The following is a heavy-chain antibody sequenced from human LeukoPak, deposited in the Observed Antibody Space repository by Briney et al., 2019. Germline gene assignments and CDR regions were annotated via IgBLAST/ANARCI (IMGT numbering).Heavy chain of an antibody. CDR1: GFTFSSYA. D-gene: IGHD5-12*01. V-gene: IGHV3-30*04. CDR3: ARGYSGSLDY. CDR2: ISYDGSNK. J-gene: IGHJ4*02. Sequence: PGGSLRLSCAASGFTFSSYAMHWVRQAPGKGLEWVAVISYDGSNKYYADSVKGRFTISRDNSENTLYLQMNSLRAEDTAVYYCARGYSGSLDYWGQGTLVTVSS.